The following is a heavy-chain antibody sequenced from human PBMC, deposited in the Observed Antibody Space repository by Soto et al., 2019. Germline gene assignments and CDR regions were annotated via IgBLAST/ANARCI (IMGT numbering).Heavy chain of an antibody. CDR1: GGTFSSSA. Sequence: SVKVSCKASGGTFSSSAISWLRQSPGQGLEWMGGIIPIFGTANYAQKFQGRVTITAGESTSTAYMELSSLRSEDTAVYYCARQITMAKNWFDPWGQGTLVTVS. CDR3: ARQITMAKNWFDP. V-gene: IGHV1-69*13. D-gene: IGHD3-10*01. J-gene: IGHJ5*02. CDR2: IIPIFGTA.